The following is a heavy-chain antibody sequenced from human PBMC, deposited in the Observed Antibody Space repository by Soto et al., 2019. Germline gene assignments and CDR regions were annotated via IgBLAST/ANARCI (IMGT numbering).Heavy chain of an antibody. D-gene: IGHD6-6*01. V-gene: IGHV4-31*03. CDR1: GGSISSGGYY. J-gene: IGHJ6*02. CDR3: ARGSSIAGRYYGMDV. CDR2: NYYSGIT. Sequence: QVQLQESGPGLVKPSQTLSLTCTVSGGSISSGGYYWTWIRQHPGKGLEWIGYNYYSGITYYNPSLKGRVTVSLDTSKSQFSLKLSSVTAADTAVYYCARGSSIAGRYYGMDVWGQGTTVTVSS.